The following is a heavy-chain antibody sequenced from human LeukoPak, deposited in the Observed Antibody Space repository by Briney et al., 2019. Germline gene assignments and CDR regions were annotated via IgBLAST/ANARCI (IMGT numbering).Heavy chain of an antibody. Sequence: GGSLRLSCAASGFTFSSYAMSWVRQAPGKGLEWVSAISGSGGSTYYADSVKGRFTIFRDNSQNTLYLQMNSLRAEDTAVYYCAKDPSIAARLVLHYWGQGTLVTVSS. V-gene: IGHV3-23*01. D-gene: IGHD6-6*01. CDR2: ISGSGGST. CDR1: GFTFSSYA. J-gene: IGHJ4*02. CDR3: AKDPSIAARLVLHY.